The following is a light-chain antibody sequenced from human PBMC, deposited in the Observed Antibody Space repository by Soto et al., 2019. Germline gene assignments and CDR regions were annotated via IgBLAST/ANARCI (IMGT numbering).Light chain of an antibody. CDR2: EVS. J-gene: IGLJ1*01. Sequence: QSALTQPASVSGSPGQSSTISCTGTSSDVGGYNYVSWYQQQAGKAPKLIIHEVSNRPSGVSNRFYGSKSGNTASLTISGLQAEDEADYYCDSYTSSRAYVFGIGTKVTVL. V-gene: IGLV2-14*01. CDR1: SSDVGGYNY. CDR3: DSYTSSRAYV.